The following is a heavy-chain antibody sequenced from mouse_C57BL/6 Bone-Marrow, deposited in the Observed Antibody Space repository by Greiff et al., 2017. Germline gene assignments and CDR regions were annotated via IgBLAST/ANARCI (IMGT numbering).Heavy chain of an antibody. V-gene: IGHV2-5*01. CDR2: IWRGGST. CDR3: AKRGGWYFDV. Sequence: QVQLQQQSGPGLVQPSQSLSITCTVSGFSLTSYGVHWVRQSPGKGLEWLGVIWRGGSTDYNAAFMSRLSITKDNSKSQVFFKMNSLQADDTAIYYCAKRGGWYFDVWGTGTTVTVSS. J-gene: IGHJ1*03. CDR1: GFSLTSYG.